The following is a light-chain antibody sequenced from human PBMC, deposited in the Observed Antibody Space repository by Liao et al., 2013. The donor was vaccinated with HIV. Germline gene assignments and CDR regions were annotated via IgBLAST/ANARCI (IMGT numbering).Light chain of an antibody. V-gene: IGLV3-21*01. Sequence: SYVLTQPPSVSVAPGKTARISCGETIIGRTSVNWYQQKPGQAPVPVMFYDSERPSGIPERFSGSKSGNTATLTISGTRAMDEADYYCQAWDSSKGVFGTGTKVTVL. CDR1: IIGRTS. CDR3: QAWDSSKGV. CDR2: YDS. J-gene: IGLJ1*01.